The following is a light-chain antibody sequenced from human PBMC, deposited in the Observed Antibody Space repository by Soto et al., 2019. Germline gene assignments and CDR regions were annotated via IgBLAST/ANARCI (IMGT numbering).Light chain of an antibody. CDR3: QQYSNWPPVT. CDR1: QSVSSN. CDR2: GAS. Sequence: EIVMTQSPATLSVSPGERATLSCRASQSVSSNLAWYQQKPGQVPRLLIYGASTRATGIPARFSGSGSGTEFTLTISSLQSEDFAVYYCQQYSNWPPVTFGPGTKVDVK. V-gene: IGKV3-15*01. J-gene: IGKJ3*01.